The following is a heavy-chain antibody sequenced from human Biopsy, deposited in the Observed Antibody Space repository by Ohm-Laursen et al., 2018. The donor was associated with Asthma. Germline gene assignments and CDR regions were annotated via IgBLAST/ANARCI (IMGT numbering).Heavy chain of an antibody. Sequence: SSVKLSCKASGYTFNSAGITWVRQAPGQGLEWMGWISVYNGNTKVAQKLQDRVTMITDTSTSTAYMELRSLRSDDTAVYFCARAVDYSHYYGIDVWGQGTTVTVS. CDR1: GYTFNSAG. J-gene: IGHJ6*02. CDR2: ISVYNGNT. V-gene: IGHV1-18*01. CDR3: ARAVDYSHYYGIDV. D-gene: IGHD3-10*01.